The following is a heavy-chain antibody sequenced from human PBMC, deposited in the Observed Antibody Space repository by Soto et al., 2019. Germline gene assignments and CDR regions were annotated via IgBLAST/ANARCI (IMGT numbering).Heavy chain of an antibody. D-gene: IGHD4-17*01. CDR2: IYHSGST. J-gene: IGHJ4*02. CDR3: ARGMTTVTTFDY. Sequence: LXLXXXGXGLVKPSQTLSLTCAVSGGXISSGGYSCNXIRQPPGKGLEWIGYIYHSGSTYYNPSLKSRVTISVDRSKNQFSLKLSSVTAADTAVYYCARGMTTVTTFDYWGQGTLVTVSS. V-gene: IGHV4-30-2*01. CDR1: GGXISSGGYS.